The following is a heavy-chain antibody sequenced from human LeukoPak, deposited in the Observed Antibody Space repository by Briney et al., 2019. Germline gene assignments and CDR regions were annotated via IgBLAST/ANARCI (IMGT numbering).Heavy chain of an antibody. V-gene: IGHV6-1*01. CDR1: GDSVSSNSES. CDR3: ARTYDGDMDV. CDR2: TYYRSKWYN. D-gene: IGHD3-16*01. J-gene: IGHJ6*03. Sequence: SQTLSLTCVISGDSVSSNSESWNWIRQSPSRGLEWLGRTYYRSKWYNDYAVSLKSRITINPDKYKTQFSLQLTSVTPADTAVYYCARTYDGDMDVWGKGTTVTVSS.